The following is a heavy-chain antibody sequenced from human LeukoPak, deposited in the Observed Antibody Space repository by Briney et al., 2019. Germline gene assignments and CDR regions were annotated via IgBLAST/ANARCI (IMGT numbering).Heavy chain of an antibody. CDR2: IRYDGSNK. D-gene: IGHD2-15*01. CDR1: GFTFSSYG. CDR3: AKRDVVGYCSGGNCYPFDY. Sequence: GGSLRLSCAASGFTFSSYGMHWVRQAPGKGLEWVAFIRYDGSNKYYADSAKGRFTISRDNSKNTLYLQMNSLRAEDTAVYYCAKRDVVGYCSGGNCYPFDYWGQGTLVTVSS. V-gene: IGHV3-30*02. J-gene: IGHJ4*02.